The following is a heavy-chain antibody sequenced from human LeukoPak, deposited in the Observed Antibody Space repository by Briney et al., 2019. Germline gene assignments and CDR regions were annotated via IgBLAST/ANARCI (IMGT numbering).Heavy chain of an antibody. CDR2: ITGSGRNT. V-gene: IGHV3-23*01. Sequence: PGGSLTLSCAASGFIFTSYSMNWVRHAPGEGLEGGSVITGSGRNTHYGDSVKGRFTISKDNSKNTVYLQLNSLRVDHPAVYFCAQAARSSWPSYYSGLDVWGPGTAVTVSS. CDR3: AQAARSSWPSYYSGLDV. J-gene: IGHJ6*02. D-gene: IGHD6-13*01. CDR1: GFIFTSYS.